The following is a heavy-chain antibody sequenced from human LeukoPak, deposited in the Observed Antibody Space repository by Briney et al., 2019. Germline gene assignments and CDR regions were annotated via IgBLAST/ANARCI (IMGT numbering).Heavy chain of an antibody. D-gene: IGHD2-2*01. CDR3: ARYCTSTSCYVRYGMDV. CDR1: GFTFGSYA. Sequence: GGSLRLSCAASGFTFGSYAMSWVRQAPGKGLQWVSAISGSGGSIYYADSVKGRFTISRDNSKNTLYMQMNSLRAEDTAVYHCARYCTSTSCYVRYGMDVWGQGTTVTVSS. J-gene: IGHJ6*02. CDR2: ISGSGGSI. V-gene: IGHV3-23*01.